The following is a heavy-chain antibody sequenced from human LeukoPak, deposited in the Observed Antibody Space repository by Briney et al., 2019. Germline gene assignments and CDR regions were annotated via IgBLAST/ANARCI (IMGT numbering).Heavy chain of an antibody. D-gene: IGHD1-1*01. CDR2: ISPNSGGT. Sequence: GSVKVSCKASENTFTGYYFHWVRQAPGPGLEWMGRISPNSGGTNYARKFQGRVTMTRDMSISTVYMEVSRLTSDDTAVYYCARLIDDFDAFDIWGQGTMVTVSS. J-gene: IGHJ3*02. CDR1: ENTFTGYY. CDR3: ARLIDDFDAFDI. V-gene: IGHV1-2*06.